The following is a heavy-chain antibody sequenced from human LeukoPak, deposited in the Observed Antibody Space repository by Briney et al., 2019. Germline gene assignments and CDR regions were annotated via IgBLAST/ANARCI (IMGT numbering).Heavy chain of an antibody. CDR3: ARAPGGYGDYFDIEPYYYYMDV. J-gene: IGHJ6*03. CDR2: IRYDGSNK. D-gene: IGHD4-17*01. V-gene: IGHV3-30*02. CDR1: GFTFSSYG. Sequence: GGSLRPSCAASGFTFSSYGMHWVRQAPGKGLEWVAFIRYDGSNKYYADSVKGRFTISRDNSKNTLYLQMNSLRAEDTAVYYCARAPGGYGDYFDIEPYYYYMDVWGKGTTVTVSS.